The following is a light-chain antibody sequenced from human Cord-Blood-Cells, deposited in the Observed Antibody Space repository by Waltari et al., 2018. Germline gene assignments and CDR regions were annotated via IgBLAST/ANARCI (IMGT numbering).Light chain of an antibody. CDR1: SSDVGGYNY. CDR3: SSYTSSSTEV. V-gene: IGLV2-14*01. CDR2: EVS. J-gene: IGLJ1*01. Sequence: QSALTQPASVSGSPGQSITISCTGTSSDVGGYNYVSWYQQHPGKAPKLMIYEVSNRPSGVSNRFSGSKSGNTASLTISGLQAEDEADYYCSSYTSSSTEVCGTGTKVTVL.